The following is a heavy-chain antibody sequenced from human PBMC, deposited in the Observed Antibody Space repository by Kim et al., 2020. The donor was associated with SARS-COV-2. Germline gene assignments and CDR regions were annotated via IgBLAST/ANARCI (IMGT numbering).Heavy chain of an antibody. CDR1: GFTFDDYT. CDR3: AKDMAEQQLGSFDY. V-gene: IGHV3-43*01. J-gene: IGHJ4*02. D-gene: IGHD6-13*01. CDR2: ISWDGGST. Sequence: GGSLRLSCAASGFTFDDYTMHWVRQAPGKGLEWVSLISWDGGSTYYADSVKGRFTISRDNSKNSLYLQMNSLRTEDTALYYCAKDMAEQQLGSFDYWGQGTLVTVSS.